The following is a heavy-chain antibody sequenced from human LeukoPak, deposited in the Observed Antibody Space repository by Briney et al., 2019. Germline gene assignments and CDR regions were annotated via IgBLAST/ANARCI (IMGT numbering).Heavy chain of an antibody. Sequence: GGSLRLSCAASGFSFSSYEMNWVRQAPGKGLEWVANINQDGSEKYYGDSVKGRFTISRDNAKNSLYLQMSSLRAEDTAVYFCARDGHPFDSWGQGTLVTVSS. J-gene: IGHJ4*02. CDR3: ARDGHPFDS. CDR2: INQDGSEK. CDR1: GFSFSSYE. V-gene: IGHV3-7*01.